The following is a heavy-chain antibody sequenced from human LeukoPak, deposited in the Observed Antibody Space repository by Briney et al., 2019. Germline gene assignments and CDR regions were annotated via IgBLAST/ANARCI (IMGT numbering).Heavy chain of an antibody. V-gene: IGHV4-34*01. Sequence: TSETLSLTCAVYGGSFSGYYWSWIRQPPGKGLEWIGEINHSGSTNYNPSLKSRVTISVDTSKNEFSLKLSSVTAAVTAVYFCASLPLAAGGSDLIDYWGQGTLVTVSS. J-gene: IGHJ4*02. D-gene: IGHD6-13*01. CDR3: ASLPLAAGGSDLIDY. CDR2: INHSGST. CDR1: GGSFSGYY.